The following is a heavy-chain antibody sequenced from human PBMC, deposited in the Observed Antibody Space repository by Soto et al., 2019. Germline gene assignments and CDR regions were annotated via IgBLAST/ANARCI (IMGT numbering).Heavy chain of an antibody. CDR3: ARGGITHWAYFYYMDV. CDR2: INHLGSI. CDR1: GGSLSDYF. Sequence: TLSLTCVVSGGSLSDYFWSWIRQPPGMALEWIGEINHLGSINYNPSLKSRVTMSVDTSKNQFSLTLNSVTAADTATYYCARGGITHWAYFYYMDVWDRGTTVTVSS. D-gene: IGHD1-20*01. V-gene: IGHV4-34*01. J-gene: IGHJ6*03.